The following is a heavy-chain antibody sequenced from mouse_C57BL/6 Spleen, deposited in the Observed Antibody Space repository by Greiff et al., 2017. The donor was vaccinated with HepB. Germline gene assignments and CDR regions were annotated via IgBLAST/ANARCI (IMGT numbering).Heavy chain of an antibody. Sequence: VQLQQSGAELARPGASVKMSCKASGYTFTSYTMHWVKQRPGQGLEWIGYINPSSGYTKYNQKFKDKATLTADKSSSTAYMQLSSLKSEYSAVYYCARGNEDFDYWGQGTTLTVSS. V-gene: IGHV1-4*01. CDR3: ARGNEDFDY. J-gene: IGHJ2*01. D-gene: IGHD2-1*01. CDR1: GYTFTSYT. CDR2: INPSSGYT.